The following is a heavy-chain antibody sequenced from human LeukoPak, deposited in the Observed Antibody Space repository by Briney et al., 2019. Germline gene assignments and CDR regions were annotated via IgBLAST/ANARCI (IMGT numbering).Heavy chain of an antibody. Sequence: GGSLRLSCAASGFTFSSYAMSWVRQAPRKGLEWVSTIRGSDGITYYADSVKGRFTISRDNSKNTLYLQMNSLRAEDTAVYYCAKRCVRGWSTDAFDFWGQGTMVTVSS. CDR2: IRGSDGIT. V-gene: IGHV3-23*01. CDR1: GFTFSSYA. J-gene: IGHJ3*01. D-gene: IGHD6-19*01. CDR3: AKRCVRGWSTDAFDF.